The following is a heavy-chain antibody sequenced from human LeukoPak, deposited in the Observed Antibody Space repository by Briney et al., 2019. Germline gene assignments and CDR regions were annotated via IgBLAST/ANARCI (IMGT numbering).Heavy chain of an antibody. CDR2: ISYGGDKT. D-gene: IGHD6-13*01. J-gene: IGHJ4*02. Sequence: GGSLRLSCAVSGFTFSNVWMNWVRQAPGKGLEWVAVISYGGDKTYYADSVKDRFTISRDNSKSTLYLQMNSLRAEDTALYYCAGYSSSWSSFDYWGQGTLVTVSS. CDR3: AGYSSSWSSFDY. V-gene: IGHV3-30-3*01. CDR1: GFTFSNVW.